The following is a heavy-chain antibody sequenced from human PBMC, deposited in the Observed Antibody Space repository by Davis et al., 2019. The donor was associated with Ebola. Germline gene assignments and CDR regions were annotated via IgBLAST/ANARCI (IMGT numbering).Heavy chain of an antibody. CDR1: GFTFSSYG. J-gene: IGHJ4*02. D-gene: IGHD2/OR15-2a*01. CDR2: ISYDGSNK. Sequence: GGSLRLSCAASGFTFSSYGMHWVRQAPGKGLEWVAVISYDGSNKYYADSVKGRFTISRDNSKNTLYLQMNSLRAEDTAVYYCARDASLWAYFDYWGQGTLVTVSS. CDR3: ARDASLWAYFDY. V-gene: IGHV3-30*03.